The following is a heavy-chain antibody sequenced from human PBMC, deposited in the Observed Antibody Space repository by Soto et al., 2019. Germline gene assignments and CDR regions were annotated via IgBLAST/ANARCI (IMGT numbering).Heavy chain of an antibody. Sequence: EVQLVESGGGLVKPGGSLRLSCAASGFTFSSYSMNWVRQAPGKGLEWVSSISSSSSYIYYADSVKGRFTISRDNAKNSLYLQMNSLRAEDTAVYYCAREGTSSSWYDYWGQGTLVTVSS. V-gene: IGHV3-21*01. J-gene: IGHJ4*02. CDR2: ISSSSSYI. CDR3: AREGTSSSWYDY. D-gene: IGHD6-13*01. CDR1: GFTFSSYS.